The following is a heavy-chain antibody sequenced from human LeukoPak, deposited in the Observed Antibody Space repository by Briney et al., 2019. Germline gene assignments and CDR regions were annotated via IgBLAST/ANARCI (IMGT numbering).Heavy chain of an antibody. CDR2: IGYGGGDS. Sequence: GGSLRLSCTVSGFTLSSYEMTWFRQAPGKGLEWVSSIGYGGGDSHYADSVKGRFTISRDNSKNTVYLQMNSLRAEDTAIYYCAKHSHDGSAPYYEVQLDYWGQGTLVTVSS. CDR1: GFTLSSYE. CDR3: AKHSHDGSAPYYEVQLDY. D-gene: IGHD3-22*01. V-gene: IGHV3-23*01. J-gene: IGHJ4*02.